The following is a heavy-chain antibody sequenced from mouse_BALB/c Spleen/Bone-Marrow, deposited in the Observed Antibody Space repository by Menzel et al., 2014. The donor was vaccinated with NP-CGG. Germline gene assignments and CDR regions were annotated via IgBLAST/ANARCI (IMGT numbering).Heavy chain of an antibody. CDR3: ARYGNYPLFAY. Sequence: QVQLQQSGAELAKPGASVKMSCKASGYSFTNYWMHWVKQRPGQGLEWIGYISPSTGYSEYNQKFKDKATLTADKSSNIAYMQLSSLTSEDSAVYYCARYGNYPLFAYWGQGTLVTVSA. J-gene: IGHJ3*01. CDR1: GYSFTNYW. D-gene: IGHD2-1*01. CDR2: ISPSTGYS. V-gene: IGHV1-7*01.